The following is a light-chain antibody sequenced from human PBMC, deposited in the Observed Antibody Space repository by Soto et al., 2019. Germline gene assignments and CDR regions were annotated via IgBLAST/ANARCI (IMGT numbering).Light chain of an antibody. J-gene: IGKJ1*01. CDR3: LLDYAYFWA. CDR2: AAS. V-gene: IGKV1-6*01. CDR1: QGIRSA. Sequence: AIQVTQSPSSLSASVGDRVTITFMISQGIRSALGWYQQKPGKVPKLLIYAASTLQSGVPSRFSGSGSGRDFTLTISSLQPEDFATYYCLLDYAYFWAFGQGTKVEIK.